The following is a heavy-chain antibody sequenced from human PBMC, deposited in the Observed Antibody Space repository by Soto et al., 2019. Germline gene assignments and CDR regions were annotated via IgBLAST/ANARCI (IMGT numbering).Heavy chain of an antibody. CDR3: ARMGASGYCSSTSCSSYYYYYYMDV. Sequence: SGPTLVNPTQTLTLTCTFSGFSLSTSGMCVSWIRQPPGKALEWLARIDWDDDKYYSTSLKTRLTISKDTSKNQVVLTMTNMDPVDTATYYCARMGASGYCSSTSCSSYYYYYYMDVWGKGTTVTVSS. CDR2: IDWDDDK. J-gene: IGHJ6*03. D-gene: IGHD2-2*03. V-gene: IGHV2-70*11. CDR1: GFSLSTSGMC.